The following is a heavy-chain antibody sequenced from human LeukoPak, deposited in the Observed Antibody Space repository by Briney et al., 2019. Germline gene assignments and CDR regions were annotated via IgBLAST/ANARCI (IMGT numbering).Heavy chain of an antibody. CDR2: INHSGST. D-gene: IGHD3-22*01. V-gene: IGHV4-34*01. J-gene: IGHJ4*02. Sequence: SETLSLTCAVYGGSFSGYYWSWIRQPPGKGLEWIEEINHSGSTNYNPSLKSRVTISVDTSKNQFSLKLSSVTAADTAVYYCARGDYDSSGYYLYWGQGTLVTVSS. CDR3: ARGDYDSSGYYLY. CDR1: GGSFSGYY.